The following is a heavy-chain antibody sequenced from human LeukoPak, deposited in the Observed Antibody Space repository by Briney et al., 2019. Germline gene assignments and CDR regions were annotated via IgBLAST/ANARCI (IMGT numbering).Heavy chain of an antibody. CDR3: ARVDRNREMATILYYYYMDV. CDR2: ISYDGSNK. J-gene: IGHJ6*03. Sequence: PGGSLRLSCAASGFTFSSYAMHWVRQAPGKGLEWVAVISYDGSNKYYADSVKGRFTISRDNSKNTLYLQMNSLRAEDTAVYYCARVDRNREMATILYYYYMDVWGKGTTVTVSS. D-gene: IGHD5-24*01. V-gene: IGHV3-30*04. CDR1: GFTFSSYA.